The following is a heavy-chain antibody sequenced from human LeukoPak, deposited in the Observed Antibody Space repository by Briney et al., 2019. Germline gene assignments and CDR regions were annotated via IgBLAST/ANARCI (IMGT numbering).Heavy chain of an antibody. CDR3: ARPPDLAAPGY. J-gene: IGHJ4*02. V-gene: IGHV4-39*01. CDR2: IYHTGST. CDR1: GDSISSSPYF. D-gene: IGHD2-15*01. Sequence: SETLSLTCTVSGDSISSSPYFWAWIRQPPGQGLEWIGSIYHTGSTYYHASLKSRVTISIDTSQNQFSLTLTSVTAADTAMYYCARPPDLAAPGYWGQGTLVTVSS.